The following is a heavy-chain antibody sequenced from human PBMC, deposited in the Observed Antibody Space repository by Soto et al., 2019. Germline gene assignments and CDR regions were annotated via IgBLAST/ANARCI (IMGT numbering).Heavy chain of an antibody. CDR3: ARILSTYYYYGMDV. Sequence: SGPTLVNPTQTLTLTCTFSGFSLSTSGVGVGWIRQPPGKALECLALIYWDDDKRYSPSLKSRLTITMDTSKNQVVLTMTNMDPVDTATYYCARILSTYYYYGMDVWGQGTTVNVSS. D-gene: IGHD5-18*01. CDR2: IYWDDDK. CDR1: GFSLSTSGVG. J-gene: IGHJ6*02. V-gene: IGHV2-5*02.